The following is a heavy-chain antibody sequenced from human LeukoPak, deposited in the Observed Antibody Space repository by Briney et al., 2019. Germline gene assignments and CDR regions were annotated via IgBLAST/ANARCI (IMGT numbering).Heavy chain of an antibody. CDR3: AKWGCSGGSCYPFDY. D-gene: IGHD2-15*01. V-gene: IGHV3-23*01. CDR1: GFTFSSYA. J-gene: IGHJ4*02. CDR2: ISGSRNNT. Sequence: GSLILSCAASGFTFSSYAMAWVRQAPGKGLEWVSAISGSRNNTYYADSVKGRFTISRDNSKNTLYLQMNSLRAEDTAVYYCAKWGCSGGSCYPFDYWGQGTLVTVSS.